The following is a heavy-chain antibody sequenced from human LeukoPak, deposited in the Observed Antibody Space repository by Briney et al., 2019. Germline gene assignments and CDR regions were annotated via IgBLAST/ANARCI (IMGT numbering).Heavy chain of an antibody. CDR2: ISYDGSNK. CDR1: GFTFSSYG. D-gene: IGHD6-6*01. V-gene: IGHV3-30*18. J-gene: IGHJ4*02. CDR3: AKASRIAARLHYFDY. Sequence: GGSLRLSCAASGFTFSSYGMHWVRQAPGKGLEWVAVISYDGSNKYYADSVKGRFTISRDNSKNTLYLQMNSLRAEDTAVYYCAKASRIAARLHYFDYWGQGTLVTVSS.